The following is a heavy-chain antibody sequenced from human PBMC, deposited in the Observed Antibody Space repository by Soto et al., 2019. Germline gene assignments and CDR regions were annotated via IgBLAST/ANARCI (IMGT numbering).Heavy chain of an antibody. V-gene: IGHV3-30*18. CDR2: ISDDGNTK. J-gene: IGHJ4*02. CDR3: VKDYYDTLAGYYGPDY. CDR1: GFTFNNYG. Sequence: QVQLVESGGGVVQPGRSLRLSCVASGFTFNNYGIHWVRQAPGKGLEWVTVISDDGNTKYYADSVKGRFTISRDNSKNTLYLQLNSLRPEDTAVYYCVKDYYDTLAGYYGPDYWGQGTLGTVSS. D-gene: IGHD3-9*01.